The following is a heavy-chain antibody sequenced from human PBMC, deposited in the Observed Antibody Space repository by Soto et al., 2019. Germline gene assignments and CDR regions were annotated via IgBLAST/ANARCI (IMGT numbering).Heavy chain of an antibody. CDR2: ISGGGDNT. Sequence: PGGSLRLSCAASAFSFSSYGMSWVLPAPGKGLEWVSAISGGGDNTYYADSVKGRFTISRDNSKNTLYLQMNSLTAEDTAVYYCSYTFNYYGSGSPDYWGQGTLVTVSS. V-gene: IGHV3-23*01. CDR1: AFSFSSYG. J-gene: IGHJ4*02. D-gene: IGHD3-10*01. CDR3: SYTFNYYGSGSPDY.